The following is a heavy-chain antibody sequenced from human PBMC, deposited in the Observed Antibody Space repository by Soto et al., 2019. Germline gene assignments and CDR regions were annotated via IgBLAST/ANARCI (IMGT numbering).Heavy chain of an antibody. D-gene: IGHD1-7*01. CDR2: INPNSGGT. V-gene: IGHV1-2*04. CDR1: GYTFTGYY. Sequence: ASVKVSCKASGYTFTGYYMHWVRQAPGQGLEWMGWINPNSGGTNYAQKFQGWVTMTRDTSISTAYMELSRLRSDDTAVYYCAREGQDNWNYVPMPEKYYYYGMEFWGQGTTVTVSS. CDR3: AREGQDNWNYVPMPEKYYYYGMEF. J-gene: IGHJ6*02.